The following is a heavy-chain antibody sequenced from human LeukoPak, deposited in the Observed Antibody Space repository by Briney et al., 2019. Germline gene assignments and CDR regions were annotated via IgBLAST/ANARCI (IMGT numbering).Heavy chain of an antibody. Sequence: GGSLRLSCAASGFTFSSYAMSWVRQAPGKGLEWVSAISGSGGSTYYADSVKGRFTISRDNAKNSLYLQMNSLRAEDTAVYYCARGRELPAAIADAFDIWGQGTMVTVSS. CDR2: ISGSGGST. J-gene: IGHJ3*02. CDR1: GFTFSSYA. CDR3: ARGRELPAAIADAFDI. V-gene: IGHV3-23*01. D-gene: IGHD2-2*01.